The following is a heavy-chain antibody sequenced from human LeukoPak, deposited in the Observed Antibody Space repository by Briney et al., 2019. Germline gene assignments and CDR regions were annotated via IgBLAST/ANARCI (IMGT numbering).Heavy chain of an antibody. CDR3: ATGGDSSSWYLIDY. CDR2: FDPEDGET. CDR1: GYTLTELS. J-gene: IGHJ4*02. V-gene: IGHV1-24*01. Sequence: ASVKVSCKVSGYTLTELSMHWVRQAPGKGLEWMGGFDPEDGETIYAQKFQGRVTMTEDTSTDTAYMELSSLRSEDTAVYYCATGGDSSSWYLIDYWGQGTLVTVSS. D-gene: IGHD6-13*01.